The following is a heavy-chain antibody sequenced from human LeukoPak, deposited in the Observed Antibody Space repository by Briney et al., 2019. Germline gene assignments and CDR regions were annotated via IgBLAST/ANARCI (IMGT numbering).Heavy chain of an antibody. Sequence: ASVKVSCKASGYTFTGYYMHWVRQAPGQGLEWMGRINPNSGGTNYAQKFQGRVTMTRDTSISTAYMELSRLRSDDTAVYYCARDLKRITMIVLDYWGQGTLVTVSS. CDR1: GYTFTGYY. CDR3: ARDLKRITMIVLDY. V-gene: IGHV1-2*06. D-gene: IGHD3-22*01. J-gene: IGHJ4*02. CDR2: INPNSGGT.